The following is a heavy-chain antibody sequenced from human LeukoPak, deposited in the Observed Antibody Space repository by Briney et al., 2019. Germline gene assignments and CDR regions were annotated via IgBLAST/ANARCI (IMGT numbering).Heavy chain of an antibody. CDR3: ARGLRVAVAGSSPNDY. V-gene: IGHV3-21*01. J-gene: IGHJ4*02. D-gene: IGHD6-19*01. CDR2: ISSSSSYI. CDR1: GFTFSSYS. Sequence: GGSLRLSCAASGFTFSSYSMNSVRQAPGKGLELVSSISSSSSYIYYADSVKGRFTISRDNAKNSLYLQMNSLRAEDTAVYYCARGLRVAVAGSSPNDYWGQGTLVTVSS.